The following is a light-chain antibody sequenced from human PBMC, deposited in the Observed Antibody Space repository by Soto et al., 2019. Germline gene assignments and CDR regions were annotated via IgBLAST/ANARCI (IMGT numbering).Light chain of an antibody. V-gene: IGKV3-15*01. CDR1: QSVSSN. Sequence: EIVMTQSPATLSVSPGERATLSCRASQSVSSNLAWYQQKPGQAPRLLIYGTSTRATGIPARFSGSGSGTEFTINISSKQSEDFAVYYCQQYNNWPPVTCGQGNKVEIK. CDR3: QQYNNWPPVT. CDR2: GTS. J-gene: IGKJ1*01.